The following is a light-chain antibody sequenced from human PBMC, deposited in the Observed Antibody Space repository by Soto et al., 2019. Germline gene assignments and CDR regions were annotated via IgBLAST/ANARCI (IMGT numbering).Light chain of an antibody. CDR3: QQYGSSPLYT. J-gene: IGKJ2*01. Sequence: EIVLTQSPGTLSLSPGERATLSCRASQSVSSNYLAWYQQKPGQAPRLVIYGASNRATGIPDRFSGSGSGTDFTLTINRLEPEDFAVYYCQQYGSSPLYTFGQGTKLDIK. V-gene: IGKV3-20*01. CDR2: GAS. CDR1: QSVSSNY.